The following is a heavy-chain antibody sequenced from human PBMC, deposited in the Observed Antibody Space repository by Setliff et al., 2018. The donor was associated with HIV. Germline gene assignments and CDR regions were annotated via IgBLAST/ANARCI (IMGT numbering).Heavy chain of an antibody. CDR2: IYHSGST. V-gene: IGHV4-4*02. J-gene: IGHJ1*01. D-gene: IGHD1-26*01. Sequence: SETLSLTCAVSGGSISSSNWWSWVRQPPGKGLEWIGEIYHSGSTNYNPSLKSRVTISVDKSKNQFSLKLSSVTAADTAVYYCASVSSATYYYFQQWGQGTLVNVSS. CDR1: GGSISSSNW. CDR3: ASVSSATYYYFQQ.